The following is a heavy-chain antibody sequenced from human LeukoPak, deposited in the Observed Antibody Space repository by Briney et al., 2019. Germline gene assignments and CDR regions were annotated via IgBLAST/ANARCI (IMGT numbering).Heavy chain of an antibody. CDR1: EFTFRTYG. D-gene: IGHD6-13*01. CDR3: ARDRQLGPDAFDI. V-gene: IGHV3-30*19. Sequence: GGSLRLSCAASEFTFRTYGMHWVRQAPGKGLEWVAVISYDGSNKYYADSVKGRFTISRDNSKNTLYLQMNSLRAEDTAVYYCARDRQLGPDAFDIWGQGTMVTVSS. J-gene: IGHJ3*02. CDR2: ISYDGSNK.